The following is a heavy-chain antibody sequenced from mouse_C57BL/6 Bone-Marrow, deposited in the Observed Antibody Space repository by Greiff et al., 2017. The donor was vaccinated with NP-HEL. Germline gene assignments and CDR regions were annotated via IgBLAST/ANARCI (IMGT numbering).Heavy chain of an antibody. CDR2: IYPRSGNT. CDR3: ARQLSLRRDSFDY. CDR1: GYTFTSYG. J-gene: IGHJ2*01. D-gene: IGHD3-2*02. Sequence: VQGVESGAELARPGASVKLSCKASGYTFTSYGISWVKQRTGQGLEWIGEIYPRSGNTYYNEKFKGKATLTADKSSSTAYMELRSLTSEDSAVYFCARQLSLRRDSFDYWGHGTPLTVSS. V-gene: IGHV1-81*01.